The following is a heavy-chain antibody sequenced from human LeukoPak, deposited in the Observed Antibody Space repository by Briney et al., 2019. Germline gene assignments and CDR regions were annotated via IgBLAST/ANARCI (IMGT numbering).Heavy chain of an antibody. CDR1: GYSISSGYY. CDR2: IYHSGST. D-gene: IGHD6-13*01. Sequence: SETLSLTCAVSGYSISSGYYWGWIRQPPGKGLEWIGSIYHSGSTYYNPSLKSRVTISVDTSKNQFSLKLSSVTAADTAVYYCARGSSSSWYEIDCWGQGTLVTVSS. J-gene: IGHJ4*02. V-gene: IGHV4-38-2*01. CDR3: ARGSSSSWYEIDC.